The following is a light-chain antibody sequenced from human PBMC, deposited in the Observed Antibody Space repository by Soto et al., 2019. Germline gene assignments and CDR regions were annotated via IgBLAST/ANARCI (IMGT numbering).Light chain of an antibody. CDR1: GSNIGAGYD. Sequence: QSVLTQPPSVSGAPGQRVTISCTGSGSNIGAGYDIHWYQQLPGTAPKLLIYANANRPSGVPDRFSGSKSGTSASLAISGLQAEDEADYYCQSFDSSLSGYVAFGGGIQLTVL. J-gene: IGLJ7*01. V-gene: IGLV1-40*01. CDR3: QSFDSSLSGYVA. CDR2: ANA.